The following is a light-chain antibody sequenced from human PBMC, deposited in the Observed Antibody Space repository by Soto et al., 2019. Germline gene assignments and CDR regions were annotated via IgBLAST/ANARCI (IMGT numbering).Light chain of an antibody. V-gene: IGKV1-5*03. CDR1: QGISSW. CDR3: QQYNDNWT. Sequence: DIQMTQSPSTLSASVGDRVTITCRASQGISSWLAWYQQKPGTAPKLVIYKASTLQSGVPSRFSGSGSGTEFTLTISSLQPDDSATYYCQQYNDNWTFGQGTKV. J-gene: IGKJ1*01. CDR2: KAS.